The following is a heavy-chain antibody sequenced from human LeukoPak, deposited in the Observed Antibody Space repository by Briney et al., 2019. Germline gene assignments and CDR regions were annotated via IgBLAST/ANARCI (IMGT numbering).Heavy chain of an antibody. CDR2: IYYSGST. J-gene: IGHJ4*02. CDR1: GGSISSGSYY. D-gene: IGHD3-3*01. V-gene: IGHV4-61*10. Sequence: SQTLSLTCTVSGGSISSGSYYWSWIRQPAGKGLEWIGYIYYSGSTNYNPSLKSRVTISVDTSKNQFSLKLSSVTAADTAVYYCARGGYDFWSGYYYAGLDYWGQGTLVTVSS. CDR3: ARGGYDFWSGYYYAGLDY.